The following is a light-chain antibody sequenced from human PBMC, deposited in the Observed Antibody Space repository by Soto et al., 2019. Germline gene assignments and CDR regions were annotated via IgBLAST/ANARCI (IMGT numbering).Light chain of an antibody. CDR2: AAS. Sequence: EIVLTQSPGTLSLSPGERATLSCRSSQSVNSNYLAWYQQKPGQAPRLLIYAASSRAAGFPDRFSGSGSGTDFTLTISRLEPEDFALYYCQQDVTSAITFGQGTRLEIK. V-gene: IGKV3-20*01. J-gene: IGKJ5*01. CDR1: QSVNSNY. CDR3: QQDVTSAIT.